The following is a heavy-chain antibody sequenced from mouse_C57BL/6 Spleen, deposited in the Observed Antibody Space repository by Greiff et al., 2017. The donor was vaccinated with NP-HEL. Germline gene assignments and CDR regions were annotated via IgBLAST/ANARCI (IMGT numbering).Heavy chain of an antibody. CDR2: INYDGSST. D-gene: IGHD1-1*01. CDR3: AREEAGSSRGYFDV. Sequence: DVKLVESEGGLVQPGSSMKLSCTASGFTFSDYYMAWVRQVPEKGLEWVANINYDGSSTYYLDSLKSRFIISRDNAKNILYLQMSSLKSEDTATYYCAREEAGSSRGYFDVWGTGTTVTVSS. J-gene: IGHJ1*03. V-gene: IGHV5-16*01. CDR1: GFTFSDYY.